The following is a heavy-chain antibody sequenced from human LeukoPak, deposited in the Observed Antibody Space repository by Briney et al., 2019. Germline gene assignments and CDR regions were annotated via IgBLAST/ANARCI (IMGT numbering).Heavy chain of an antibody. CDR1: GYSISSGYY. J-gene: IGHJ4*02. V-gene: IGHV4-38-2*02. Sequence: KPSETLSLTCTVSGYSISSGYYWGWIRQPPGKGLEWIGSIYHSGSTYYNPSLKSRVTISVDTSKNQFSLKLSSVTAADTVVYYCARGWELLGAFDYWGQGTLVTVSS. CDR2: IYHSGST. D-gene: IGHD1-26*01. CDR3: ARGWELLGAFDY.